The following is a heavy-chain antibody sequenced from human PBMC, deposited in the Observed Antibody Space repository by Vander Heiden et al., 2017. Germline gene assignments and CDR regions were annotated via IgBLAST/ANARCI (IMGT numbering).Heavy chain of an antibody. CDR1: GGTFNSHG. CDR3: ARVAGATVDS. CDR2: VIPLFGTT. J-gene: IGHJ4*02. Sequence: QVQLVQSGPEVNQPGSSVNVSCKASGGTFNSHGINWVRQAPGPGLEWLGGVIPLFGTTNYAQKFQGRVTIIADRSTSTVYMELSGLRSADTAVYYCARVAGATVDSWGQGTLVTVSS. D-gene: IGHD1-26*01. V-gene: IGHV1-69*06.